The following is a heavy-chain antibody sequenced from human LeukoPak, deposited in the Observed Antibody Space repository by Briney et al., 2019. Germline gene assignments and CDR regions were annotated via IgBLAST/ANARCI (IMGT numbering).Heavy chain of an antibody. CDR2: IYTSGTT. D-gene: IGHD3-10*01. CDR3: ARGPRGEHYFNY. J-gene: IGHJ4*02. Sequence: KPSETLSLTCAVSGGSISSGSYYWSWIRQPAGKGLEWIGRIYTSGTTNYNPSLKSRVTMSVDTSKNQFSLKLSSVTAAGTAVYFCARGPRGEHYFNYWGQGTLVTVSS. V-gene: IGHV4-61*02. CDR1: GGSISSGSYY.